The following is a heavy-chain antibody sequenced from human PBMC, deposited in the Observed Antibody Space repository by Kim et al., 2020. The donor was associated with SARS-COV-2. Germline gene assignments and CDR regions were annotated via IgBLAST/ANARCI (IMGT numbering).Heavy chain of an antibody. CDR1: GFTFSTFW. CDR2: IKRDGSDK. D-gene: IGHD6-19*01. V-gene: IGHV3-7*01. J-gene: IGHJ4*02. Sequence: GGSLRLSCAATGFTFSTFWMTWVRQHPGKGLEWVATIKRDGSDKHYVDSVKGRFSISRDNAKNSLFLQMDSLRVEDTAVYYCARGQSPDSWGQGTLVIVSS. CDR3: ARGQSPDS.